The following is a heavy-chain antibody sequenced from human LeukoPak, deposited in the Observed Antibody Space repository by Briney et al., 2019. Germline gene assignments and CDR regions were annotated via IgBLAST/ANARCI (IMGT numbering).Heavy chain of an antibody. CDR3: ARDGRYSSSWTEPNY. CDR1: GYTFTGYY. D-gene: IGHD6-13*01. J-gene: IGHJ4*02. CDR2: INPNSGGT. V-gene: IGHV1-2*02. Sequence: ASVKVSFKASGYTFTGYYMHWVRQAPGQGLEWMGWINPNSGGTNYAQKFQGRVTMTRDTSISTAYIELSRLRSDDTAVYYCARDGRYSSSWTEPNYWGQGTLVTVSS.